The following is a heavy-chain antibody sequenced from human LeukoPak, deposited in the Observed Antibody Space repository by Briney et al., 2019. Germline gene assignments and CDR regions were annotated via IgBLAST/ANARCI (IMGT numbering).Heavy chain of an antibody. CDR2: ISYDGSNK. Sequence: GGPLRLSCAASGFTFSSYGMHWVRQAPGKGLEWVAVISYDGSNKYYADSVKGRFTISRDNSKNTLYLQMNSLRAEDTAVYYCAKKSGTTGTTGDSEYWGQGTLVTVSS. CDR1: GFTFSSYG. V-gene: IGHV3-30*18. J-gene: IGHJ4*02. CDR3: AKKSGTTGTTGDSEY. D-gene: IGHD1-1*01.